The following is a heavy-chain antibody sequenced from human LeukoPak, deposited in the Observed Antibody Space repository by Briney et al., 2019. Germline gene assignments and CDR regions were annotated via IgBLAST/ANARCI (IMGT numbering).Heavy chain of an antibody. V-gene: IGHV3-66*01. CDR2: IYSGGST. J-gene: IGHJ4*02. Sequence: PGGSLRLSCAASGFTFSTNYMSWVRQAPWKGPECVSVIYSGGSTYYGDSVKGRFTISRDNSKNTVNLQMNSLRAEDTAVYYCARAFSGYYYYLYWGQGTLVTVSS. CDR1: GFTFSTNY. D-gene: IGHD3-22*01. CDR3: ARAFSGYYYYLY.